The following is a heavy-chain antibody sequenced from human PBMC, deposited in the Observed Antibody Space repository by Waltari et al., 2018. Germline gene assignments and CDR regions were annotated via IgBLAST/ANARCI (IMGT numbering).Heavy chain of an antibody. CDR1: GYTFTSYY. CDR3: ARVNYGGKEGYYYGMDV. D-gene: IGHD2-15*01. CDR2: INPSGGST. V-gene: IGHV1-46*03. J-gene: IGHJ6*02. Sequence: QVQLVQSGAEVKKPGASVKVSCKASGYTFTSYYMHWVRQAPGQGLEWMGIINPSGGSTSYAQKFQGRVTMTSDTSTSTVYMELSSLRSEDTAVYYCARVNYGGKEGYYYGMDVWGQGTTVTVSS.